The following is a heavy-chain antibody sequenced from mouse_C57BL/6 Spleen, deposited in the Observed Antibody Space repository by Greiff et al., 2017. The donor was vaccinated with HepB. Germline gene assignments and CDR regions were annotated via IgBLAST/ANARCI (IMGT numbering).Heavy chain of an antibody. Sequence: VKLVESGEGLVKPGGSLKLSCAASGFTFSSYAMSWVRQTPEKRLEWVAYISSGGDYIYYADTVKGRFTISRDNARNTLYLQMSSLKSEDTAMYYCTREGDDYDVAYWGQGTLVTVSA. J-gene: IGHJ3*01. CDR1: GFTFSSYA. CDR2: ISSGGDYI. CDR3: TREGDDYDVAY. D-gene: IGHD2-4*01. V-gene: IGHV5-9-1*02.